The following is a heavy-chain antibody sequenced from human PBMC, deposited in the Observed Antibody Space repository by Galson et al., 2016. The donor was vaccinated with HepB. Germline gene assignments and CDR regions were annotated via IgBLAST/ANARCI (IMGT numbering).Heavy chain of an antibody. CDR1: GFTFNTYA. J-gene: IGHJ3*02. D-gene: IGHD4-17*01. CDR3: AKDRLSGHGDYSWGIFDI. V-gene: IGHV3-23*01. Sequence: SLRLSCAASGFTFNTYAMSWVRQAPGKGLEWVSTLSASGGATYHSDSVKGRFTISRDNSNNKLFLQMNSLTTEDTAIYFCAKDRLSGHGDYSWGIFDIWGRGTEVTVSS. CDR2: LSASGGAT.